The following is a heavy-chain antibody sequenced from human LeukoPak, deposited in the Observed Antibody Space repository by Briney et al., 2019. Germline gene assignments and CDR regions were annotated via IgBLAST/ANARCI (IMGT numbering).Heavy chain of an antibody. J-gene: IGHJ4*02. Sequence: GGFLRLSCAASGFTFSTYVMHWVRQAPGKGLEWVAVIWYDGSKKDYADSVKGRFTISRDNSKNTLYLQMNSLRAEDTAVYYCAREVNYGDYFDYWGQGTLVTVSS. CDR3: AREVNYGDYFDY. D-gene: IGHD4-17*01. CDR1: GFTFSTYV. CDR2: IWYDGSKK. V-gene: IGHV3-33*01.